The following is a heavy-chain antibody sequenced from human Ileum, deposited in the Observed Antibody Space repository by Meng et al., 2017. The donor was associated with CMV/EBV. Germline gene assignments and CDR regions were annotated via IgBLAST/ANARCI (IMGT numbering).Heavy chain of an antibody. Sequence: LRLSCAVSGFGIHDNYMSWVRQAPGQRPEWLTVIYTSGLTFYADSVKGRFTTSRDISKNTFYLQMTSLRVDDTAVYYCAGRRHFFDSWGQGTLVTVSS. V-gene: IGHV3-53*01. CDR1: GFGIHDNY. CDR2: IYTSGLT. D-gene: IGHD1-26*01. J-gene: IGHJ4*02. CDR3: AGRRHFFDS.